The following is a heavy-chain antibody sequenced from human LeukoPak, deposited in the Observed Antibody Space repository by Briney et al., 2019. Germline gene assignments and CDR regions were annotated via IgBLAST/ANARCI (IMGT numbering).Heavy chain of an antibody. CDR2: IRSKAYGGTT. J-gene: IGHJ4*02. D-gene: IGHD3-3*01. Sequence: GRSLRLSCTASGFTFGDYAMSWVRQAPGKGLEWVGFIRSKAYGGTTEYAASVKGRFTISRDDSKSIAYLQMNSLKTEDTAVYYCTRDLDLWSGYYPFDYWGQGTLVTVSS. V-gene: IGHV3-49*04. CDR3: TRDLDLWSGYYPFDY. CDR1: GFTFGDYA.